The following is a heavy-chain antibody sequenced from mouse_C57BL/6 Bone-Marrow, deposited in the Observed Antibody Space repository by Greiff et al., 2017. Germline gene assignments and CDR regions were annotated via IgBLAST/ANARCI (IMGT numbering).Heavy chain of an antibody. V-gene: IGHV5-17*01. CDR3: ARPYYYGSSLLGY. J-gene: IGHJ2*01. CDR2: ISSGSSTI. D-gene: IGHD1-1*01. CDR1: GFTFSDYG. Sequence: DVKLVESGGGLVKPGGSLKLSCAASGFTFSDYGMHWVRQAPEKGLEWVAYISSGSSTIYYADTVKGRFTISRDNAKNTLFLQMTSLRSEDTAMXYCARPYYYGSSLLGYWGQGTTRTVSS.